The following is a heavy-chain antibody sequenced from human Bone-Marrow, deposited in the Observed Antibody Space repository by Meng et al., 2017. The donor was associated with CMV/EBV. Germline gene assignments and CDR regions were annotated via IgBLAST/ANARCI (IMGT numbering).Heavy chain of an antibody. J-gene: IGHJ3*01. CDR3: ARDEGGGSYRAFDV. CDR1: GYIFTGNF. CDR2: INPISGDT. Sequence: ASVKVSCKASGYIFTGNFIHWVRQAPGQGLEWMGWINPISGDTTYIQKLQGRVTMTRGTSINTVYMEMASLRSDDTAIYDCARDEGGGSYRAFDVWGQGTMVTVSS. V-gene: IGHV1-2*02. D-gene: IGHD1-26*01.